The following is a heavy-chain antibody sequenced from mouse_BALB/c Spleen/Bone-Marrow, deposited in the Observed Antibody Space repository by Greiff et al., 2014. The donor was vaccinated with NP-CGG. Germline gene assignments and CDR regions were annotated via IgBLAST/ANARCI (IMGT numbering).Heavy chain of an antibody. D-gene: IGHD1-1*01. CDR1: GFTFSSFG. CDR2: ISSGSSTI. CDR3: ARLRRYYGYFDY. V-gene: IGHV5-17*02. J-gene: IGHJ2*01. Sequence: VQLKESGGGLVQPGGSRKLSCAASGFTFSSFGMHWVRQAPEKGLEWVAYISSGSSTIYYADTVKGRFTISRDNPKNTLFLQMTSLRSEDTAMYYCARLRRYYGYFDYWGQGTTLPVSS.